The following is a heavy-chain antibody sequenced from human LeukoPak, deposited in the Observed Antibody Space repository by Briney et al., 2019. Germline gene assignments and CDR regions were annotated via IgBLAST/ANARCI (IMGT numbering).Heavy chain of an antibody. V-gene: IGHV3-7*01. CDR1: GFTFSSYW. J-gene: IGHJ6*03. D-gene: IGHD3-3*01. CDR3: ARTTYYDFWSGYYDYYYYMDV. CDR2: IKQDGSEK. Sequence: PGGSLRLSCAASGFTFSSYWMSWVRQAPGKGLEWVANIKQDGSEKYYVDSVKGRFTISRDNAKNSLYLQMNSLRAEDTAVYYCARTTYYDFWSGYYDYYYYMDVWGKGTTVTVSS.